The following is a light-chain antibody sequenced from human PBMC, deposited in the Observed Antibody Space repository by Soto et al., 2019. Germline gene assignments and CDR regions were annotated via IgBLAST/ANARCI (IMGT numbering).Light chain of an antibody. CDR2: GAS. J-gene: IGKJ4*01. Sequence: EIVLTQSPGTLSLTPGDRATLSCRASQSVSSSYLAWYQQKPGQVPRLFIYGASRRATGISARFSGSGFGTDFTLTISSLEPEDFAVYYCQNRNRWPLAFGGGSKVDIK. CDR3: QNRNRWPLA. CDR1: QSVSSSY. V-gene: IGKV3D-20*02.